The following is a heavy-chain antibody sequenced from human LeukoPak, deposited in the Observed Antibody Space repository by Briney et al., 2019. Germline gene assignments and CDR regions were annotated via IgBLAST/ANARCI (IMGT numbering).Heavy chain of an antibody. CDR3: ARDFGIVGARALYYFDY. CDR2: IYTSGST. CDR1: GGSISSYY. J-gene: IGHJ4*02. V-gene: IGHV4-4*07. Sequence: SETLSLTCTLSGGSISSYYWSWIRQPAGKGLEWIGRIYTSGSTNYNPSLKSRVTMSVDTSKDQFSLKLSSVTAADTAVYYCARDFGIVGARALYYFDYWGQGTLVTVSS. D-gene: IGHD1-26*01.